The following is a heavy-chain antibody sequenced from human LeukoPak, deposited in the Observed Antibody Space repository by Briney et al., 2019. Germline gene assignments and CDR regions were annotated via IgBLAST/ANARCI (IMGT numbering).Heavy chain of an antibody. J-gene: IGHJ3*02. V-gene: IGHV1-46*01. Sequence: ASVKVSCKASGYTFTSYYMHWVRQAPGQGLEWMGIINPSGGSTSYAQKFQGRVTMTRDTSTSTVYMELSSLGSEDTAVYYCASHGATNAFDIWGQGTMVTVSS. D-gene: IGHD1-26*01. CDR2: INPSGGST. CDR3: ASHGATNAFDI. CDR1: GYTFTSYY.